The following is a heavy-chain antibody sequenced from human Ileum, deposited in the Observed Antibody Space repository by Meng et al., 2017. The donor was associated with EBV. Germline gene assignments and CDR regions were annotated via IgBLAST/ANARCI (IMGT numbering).Heavy chain of an antibody. V-gene: IGHV4-4*02. CDR2: MSDSGIT. Sequence: QVPLQAPGPGLGNSSGTLSLTCAVSGGSISVINWWSWVRQSPEKGLEWIGEMSDSGITHYNPSLKSRVTISADKSNNQFSLKLTSVTSADTAVYFCAKNGEKYFEYWGQGTLVTVSS. CDR3: AKNGEKYFEY. CDR1: GGSISVINW. J-gene: IGHJ4*02.